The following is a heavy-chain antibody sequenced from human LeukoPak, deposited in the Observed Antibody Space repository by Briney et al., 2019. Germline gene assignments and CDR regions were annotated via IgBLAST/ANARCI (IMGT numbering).Heavy chain of an antibody. CDR1: GGSFSGYY. V-gene: IGHV4-34*01. J-gene: IGHJ3*02. Sequence: PSETLSLTCAVYGGSFSGYYWSWIRQPPGKGLEWIGEINHSGSTNYNPSLKSRVTISVDTSKNQFSLKLSSVTAADTAVYYCARFSSGWLNDAFDIWGQGTMVTVSS. CDR3: ARFSSGWLNDAFDI. CDR2: INHSGST. D-gene: IGHD6-19*01.